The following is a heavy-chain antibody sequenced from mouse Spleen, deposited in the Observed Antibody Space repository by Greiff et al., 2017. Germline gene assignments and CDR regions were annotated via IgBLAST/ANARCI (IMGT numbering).Heavy chain of an antibody. J-gene: IGHJ4*01. D-gene: IGHD2-1*01. V-gene: IGHV1-64*01. CDR2: IHPNSGST. CDR3: ARSGYGNYGVYAMDY. Sequence: VQLQRPGAELVKPGASVKLSCKASGYTFTSYWMHWVKQRPGQGLEWIGMIHPNSGSTNYNEKFKSKATLTVDKSSSTAYMQLSSLTSEDSAVYYCARSGYGNYGVYAMDYWGQGTSVTVSS. CDR1: GYTFTSYW.